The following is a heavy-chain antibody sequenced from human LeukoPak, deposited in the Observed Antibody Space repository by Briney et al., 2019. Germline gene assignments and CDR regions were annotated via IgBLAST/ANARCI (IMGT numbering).Heavy chain of an antibody. J-gene: IGHJ6*02. D-gene: IGHD2-2*01. Sequence: PSETLSLTCTVSGGSITSSSCYWGWIRQPPGKGLEWIGSIYYSGSTNYNPSLKSRVTMSVDTSKNQFSLKLSSVTAADTAVYYCAREALGYCSGTSCGNYYGMDVWGQGTTVTVSS. CDR3: AREALGYCSGTSCGNYYGMDV. CDR1: GGSITSSSCY. V-gene: IGHV4-39*07. CDR2: IYYSGST.